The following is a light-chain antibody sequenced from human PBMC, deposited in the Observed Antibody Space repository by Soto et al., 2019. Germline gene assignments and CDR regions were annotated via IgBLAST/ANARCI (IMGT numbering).Light chain of an antibody. Sequence: EIVLTQSPGTLSLSPGESTTLSCRASRGISSSYLACYQQKPGQAPRLLIYAASTRATGIPDRFRGSGSATDFTLTISRLEAEDSAVYYCQQYGASPPYTFGPGTNLDIK. CDR1: RGISSSY. J-gene: IGKJ2*01. CDR3: QQYGASPPYT. CDR2: AAS. V-gene: IGKV3-20*01.